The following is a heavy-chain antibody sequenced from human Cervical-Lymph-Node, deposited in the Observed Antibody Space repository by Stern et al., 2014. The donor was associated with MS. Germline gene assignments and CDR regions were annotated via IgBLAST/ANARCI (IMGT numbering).Heavy chain of an antibody. D-gene: IGHD1-14*01. CDR2: IYPGNSDT. V-gene: IGHV5-51*03. CDR3: ARHGGQNWNHEAHNWFDP. CDR1: EYNFNTHW. J-gene: IGHJ5*02. Sequence: EVQLVQSGAEVKKPGESLKISCKGSEYNFNTHWIAWVRQMPGKGLEWLGNIYPGNSDTRYNPSLQGQVSISADKSITTAYLHFSSLKASDSAMYFCARHGGQNWNHEAHNWFDPWGQGTLVTVSS.